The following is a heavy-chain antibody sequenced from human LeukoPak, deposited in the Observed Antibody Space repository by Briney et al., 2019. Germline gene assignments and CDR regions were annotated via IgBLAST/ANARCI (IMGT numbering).Heavy chain of an antibody. V-gene: IGHV1-69*13. Sequence: SVTVSCKASGGTFSSYAISWVRQAPGQGLEWMGGIIPIFGTANYAQKFQGRVTITADESTSTVYMELTSLTSDDTAVYYCAREFQLLPQKLDIWGQGTLVTVS. CDR1: GGTFSSYA. J-gene: IGHJ3*02. CDR2: IIPIFGTA. CDR3: AREFQLLPQKLDI. D-gene: IGHD1-7*01.